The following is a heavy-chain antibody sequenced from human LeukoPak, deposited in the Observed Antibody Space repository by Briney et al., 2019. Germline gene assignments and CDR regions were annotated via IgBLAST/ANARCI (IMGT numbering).Heavy chain of an antibody. V-gene: IGHV3-30*04. CDR2: ISYDGSVQ. Sequence: GRSLRLSCAASGFTFSSYAMHWVRQAPGKGLEWLATISYDGSVQYYPDSVKGRITISRDNSKNTLYLQMNSLRPEDTAVYYCARDSYSVVGKYDSSGYYGDSWGQGTLVTASS. J-gene: IGHJ4*02. CDR1: GFTFSSYA. D-gene: IGHD3-22*01. CDR3: ARDSYSVVGKYDSSGYYGDS.